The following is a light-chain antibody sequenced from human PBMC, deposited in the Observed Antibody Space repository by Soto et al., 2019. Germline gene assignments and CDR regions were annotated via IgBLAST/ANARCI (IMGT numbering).Light chain of an antibody. V-gene: IGKV3-11*01. Sequence: EIVLTQSPATLSLSPGERATFSCRASQSVSSYLAWYQQKPGQAPRLLTYDASNRATGIPARFSGSGSGTDCTLNIGSLEPADFAVYYCQQRRNWPPRYTFGQGTKLEIK. CDR3: QQRRNWPPRYT. J-gene: IGKJ2*01. CDR1: QSVSSY. CDR2: DAS.